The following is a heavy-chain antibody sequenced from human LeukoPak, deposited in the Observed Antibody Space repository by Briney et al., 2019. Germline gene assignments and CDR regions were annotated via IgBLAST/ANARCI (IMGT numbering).Heavy chain of an antibody. Sequence: GGSLRLSCAASGFTFSSYGMHWVRQAPGKGLEWVAFTRYDGSNKYYADSVKGRFTISRDNSKNTLYLQMNSLRTEDTAVYHCARGSWYSSSWYYFEYWGQGTQVTVSS. CDR1: GFTFSSYG. CDR3: ARGSWYSSSWYYFEY. V-gene: IGHV3-30*02. J-gene: IGHJ4*02. CDR2: TRYDGSNK. D-gene: IGHD6-13*01.